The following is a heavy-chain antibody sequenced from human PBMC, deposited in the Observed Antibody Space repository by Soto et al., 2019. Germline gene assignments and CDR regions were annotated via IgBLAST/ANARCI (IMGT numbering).Heavy chain of an antibody. Sequence: GGSLRLSCAASGFTVSSNYMSWVRQAPGKGLEWVSVIYSGGSTYYADSVKGRFTISRDNSKNTLYLQMNSLRAEDTAVYYCATGYSYDRYYYYYYGMDVWGKGTTVTVSS. CDR1: GFTVSSNY. J-gene: IGHJ6*04. CDR3: ATGYSYDRYYYYYYGMDV. D-gene: IGHD5-18*01. V-gene: IGHV3-53*01. CDR2: IYSGGST.